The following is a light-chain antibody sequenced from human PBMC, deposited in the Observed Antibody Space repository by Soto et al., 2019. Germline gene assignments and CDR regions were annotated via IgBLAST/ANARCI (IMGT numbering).Light chain of an antibody. V-gene: IGKV1-27*01. CDR3: QKYSSVPV. CDR2: AAS. Sequence: DIQMTQSPTSLSASVGDRVTITCRASQDSRNYVAWYQQIPGKAPKLLIYAASTLQSGVPSRFSGSGSGTDFTLTINGLQPEDVATYSCQKYSSVPVFGPGTKVEIK. CDR1: QDSRNY. J-gene: IGKJ3*01.